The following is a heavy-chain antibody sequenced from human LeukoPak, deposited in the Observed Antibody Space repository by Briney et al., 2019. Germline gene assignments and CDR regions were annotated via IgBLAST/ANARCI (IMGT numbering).Heavy chain of an antibody. J-gene: IGHJ3*02. CDR3: AKDVGAPAGVAFDI. Sequence: PSETLSLTCAVYGGSLSGYYWSWVRQAPGKGLEWVSAISGSGGSTYYADSVKGRFTISRDNSRNTLYLQMNSLRAEDTAVYYCAKDVGAPAGVAFDIWGQGTMVTVSS. CDR1: GGSLSGYY. V-gene: IGHV3-23*01. D-gene: IGHD1-26*01. CDR2: ISGSGGST.